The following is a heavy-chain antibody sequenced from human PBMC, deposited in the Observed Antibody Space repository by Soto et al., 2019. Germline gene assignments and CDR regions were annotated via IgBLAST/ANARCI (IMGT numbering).Heavy chain of an antibody. CDR3: ARLPLVGATPYYFDF. J-gene: IGHJ4*02. CDR1: GGSVSSGNYY. CDR2: IYYTGST. V-gene: IGHV4-61*01. D-gene: IGHD1-26*01. Sequence: QVQLQESGPGLVKPSETLSLTCTVSGGSVSSGNYYWNWLRQPPGKGLEWIGYIYYTGSTNHNPSLKSRVTISVDTSKNQFSLKLSSVTAADTAIYYCARLPLVGATPYYFDFWGQGTLVTVSS.